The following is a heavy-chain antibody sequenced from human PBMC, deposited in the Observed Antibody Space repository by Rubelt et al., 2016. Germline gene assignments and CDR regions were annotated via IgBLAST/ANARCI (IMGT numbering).Heavy chain of an antibody. CDR3: ARDWGLLRDAGDAFDI. V-gene: IGHV3-20*03. J-gene: IGHJ3*02. Sequence: ADSVKGRFTISRDNAKNSLYLQMNSLRAEDTALYYCARDWGLLRDAGDAFDIWGQGTMVTVSS. D-gene: IGHD3-22*01.